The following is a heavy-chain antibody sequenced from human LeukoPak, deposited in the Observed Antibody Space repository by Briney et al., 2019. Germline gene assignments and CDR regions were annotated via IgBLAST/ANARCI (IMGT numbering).Heavy chain of an antibody. CDR3: AREPGVGAVDY. CDR1: GYSISSGYY. J-gene: IGHJ4*02. V-gene: IGHV4-38-2*02. Sequence: SETLSLTCTVSGYSISSGYYWGWIRQPPGKGLEWIGSIYHSGRTFYNPSLKSRVTISVDTSKNQFSLKLTSVTAADTAVYYCAREPGVGAVDYWGQGTLVTVSS. D-gene: IGHD1-26*01. CDR2: IYHSGRT.